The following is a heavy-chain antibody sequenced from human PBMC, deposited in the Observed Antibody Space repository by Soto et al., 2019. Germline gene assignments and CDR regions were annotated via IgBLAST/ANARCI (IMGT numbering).Heavy chain of an antibody. CDR1: GGSFSGYY. D-gene: IGHD3-10*01. CDR3: ARGQLWFGELLPFFDY. J-gene: IGHJ4*02. V-gene: IGHV4-34*01. Sequence: SETLSLTCAVYGGSFSGYYWSWIRQPPGKGLEWIGEINHSGSTNYNPSFKSRVTISVDTSKNQFSLKLSSVTAADTAVYYCARGQLWFGELLPFFDYWGQGTLVTVSS. CDR2: INHSGST.